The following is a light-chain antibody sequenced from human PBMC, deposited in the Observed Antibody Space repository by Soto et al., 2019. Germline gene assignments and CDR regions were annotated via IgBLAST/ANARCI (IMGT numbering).Light chain of an antibody. V-gene: IGKV3-20*01. J-gene: IGKJ1*01. CDR3: QQYGSSPPWT. CDR2: GAS. Sequence: ETVLSQSLGTLSLSTGERATLSCRAFQSVSSSYLAWYQQKPGQAPRLLIYGASSRATGIPDRFSGSGSGTDFTLTISRLEPEDFAVYYCQQYGSSPPWTFGQGTKVDIK. CDR1: QSVSSSY.